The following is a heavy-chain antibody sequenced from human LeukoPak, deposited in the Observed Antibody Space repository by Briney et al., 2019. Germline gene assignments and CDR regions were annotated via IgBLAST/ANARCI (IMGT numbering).Heavy chain of an antibody. CDR3: AKDRGSLNEILTGRLRASMDFDY. CDR2: IRYDGSIK. J-gene: IGHJ4*02. D-gene: IGHD3-9*01. CDR1: GFTFSSYG. V-gene: IGHV3-30*02. Sequence: PGGSLRLSCAASGFTFSSYGMHWVRQAPGKGLEWVAFIRYDGSIKHYADSVKGRFTISRDNSKNTLYLQMNSLKPEDTTMYYCAKDRGSLNEILTGRLRASMDFDYWGQGSLVTVSS.